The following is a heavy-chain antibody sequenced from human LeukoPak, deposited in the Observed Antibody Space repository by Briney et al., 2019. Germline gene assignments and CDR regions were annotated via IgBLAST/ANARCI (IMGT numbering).Heavy chain of an antibody. J-gene: IGHJ4*02. CDR3: ATEALIWFGELGY. D-gene: IGHD3-10*01. CDR1: GGSIRSLCYY. Sequence: SETLSLTCTVSGGSIRSLCYYWVWMRQPPGKGLEWIGTIYYSGTTYYNPSLKSRVTISLDTSKNQFSLGLSSVTAADTAVYYCATEALIWFGELGYWGQGTLVTVSS. CDR2: IYYSGTT. V-gene: IGHV4-39*01.